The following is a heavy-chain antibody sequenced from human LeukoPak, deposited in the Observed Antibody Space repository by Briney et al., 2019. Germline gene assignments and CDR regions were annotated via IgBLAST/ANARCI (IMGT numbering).Heavy chain of an antibody. V-gene: IGHV1-8*03. J-gene: IGHJ6*03. Sequence: ASVKVSCKASGYTFTSYDINWVRQATGQGLEWMGWMNPNSGNTGYAQKFQGRATITRNTSISTAYMELSSLRSEDTAVYYCAKAADQYYYSYFYYMDVWGKGTTVTVSS. CDR3: AKAADQYYYSYFYYMDV. CDR2: MNPNSGNT. CDR1: GYTFTSYD.